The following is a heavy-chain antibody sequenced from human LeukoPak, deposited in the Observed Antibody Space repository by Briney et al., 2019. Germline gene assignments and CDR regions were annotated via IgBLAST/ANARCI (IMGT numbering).Heavy chain of an antibody. V-gene: IGHV5-51*01. CDR2: IYPGDSDT. CDR3: ARQIGVTGRFDP. J-gene: IGHJ5*02. CDR1: GFTFSSYA. Sequence: PGGSLRLSCAASGFTFSSYAMSWVRQMPGKGLEWMGIIYPGDSDTRYSPSFQGQVTISADKSISTAYLQWSSLKASDTAMYYCARQIGVTGRFDPWGQGTLVTVSS. D-gene: IGHD1-20*01.